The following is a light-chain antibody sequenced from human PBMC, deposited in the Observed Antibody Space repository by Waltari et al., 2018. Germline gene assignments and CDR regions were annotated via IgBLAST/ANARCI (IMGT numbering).Light chain of an antibody. CDR3: MQGTHWPPVT. CDR1: QSLVYSDGNTY. V-gene: IGKV2-30*01. CDR2: KVS. J-gene: IGKJ4*01. Sequence: DVVMTQSPLSLPVTLGQPASISCRSSQSLVYSDGNTYLSWFQQRPGQSPRRLINKVSYRDSGVADRFSGSGSGTDFTLNISRVEAEDVGVYYCMQGTHWPPVTFGGGTKVEIK.